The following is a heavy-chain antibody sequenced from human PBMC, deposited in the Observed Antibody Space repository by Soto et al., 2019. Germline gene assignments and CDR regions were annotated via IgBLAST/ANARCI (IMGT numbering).Heavy chain of an antibody. D-gene: IGHD3-3*01. CDR2: IYYSGST. CDR1: GGSISSSSYY. CDR3: ARRIFMGYYYGMDV. Sequence: QLQLQESGPGLVKPSETLSLTCTVSGGSISSSSYYWGWIRQPPGKGLEWIGSIYYSGSTYYNPSLQSRVTISVDTSKNQFSLKLSSVTAADTAVYYCARRIFMGYYYGMDVWGQGTTVTVSS. J-gene: IGHJ6*02. V-gene: IGHV4-39*01.